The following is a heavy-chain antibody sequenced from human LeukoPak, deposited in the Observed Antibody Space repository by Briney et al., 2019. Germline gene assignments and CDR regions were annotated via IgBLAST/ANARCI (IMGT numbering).Heavy chain of an antibody. Sequence: NYDMNWVRQAPGKGLEWIGTIYYSGNTFYNPSLKSRVTISVDTSINHFSLTLTSLTAADTAVYFCSRHEHKALAGDTWGQGTLVTVSS. CDR1: NYD. D-gene: IGHD6-19*01. V-gene: IGHV4-39*01. CDR2: IYYSGNT. J-gene: IGHJ5*02. CDR3: SRHEHKALAGDT.